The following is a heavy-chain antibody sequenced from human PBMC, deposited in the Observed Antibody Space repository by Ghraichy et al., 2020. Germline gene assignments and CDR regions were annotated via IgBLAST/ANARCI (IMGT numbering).Heavy chain of an antibody. CDR1: GFTFSSYA. CDR2: ISGSGGSGDST. J-gene: IGHJ4*02. V-gene: IGHV3-23*01. Sequence: GESLNISCAASGFTFSSYAMSWVRQAPGKGLEWVSGISGSGGSGDSTHYADSVKGRFTISRDNSKNTLYLQMNSLRAEDTAVYYCAKVFGSYDILTSFDYWGQGTLVTVSS. CDR3: AKVFGSYDILTSFDY. D-gene: IGHD3-9*01.